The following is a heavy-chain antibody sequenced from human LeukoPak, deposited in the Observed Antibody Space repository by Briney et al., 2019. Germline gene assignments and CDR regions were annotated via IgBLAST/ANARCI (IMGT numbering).Heavy chain of an antibody. Sequence: GGSLRLSCAASGFTFSSYAMHWVRQAPGKGLEYVSAISSNGGSTYYANSVKGRFTISRDNSKNTLYLQMGSLRAEDMAVYYCAAGGYSSSWYSADYWGQGTLVTVSS. CDR1: GFTFSSYA. CDR3: AAGGYSSSWYSADY. D-gene: IGHD6-13*01. CDR2: ISSNGGST. J-gene: IGHJ4*02. V-gene: IGHV3-64*01.